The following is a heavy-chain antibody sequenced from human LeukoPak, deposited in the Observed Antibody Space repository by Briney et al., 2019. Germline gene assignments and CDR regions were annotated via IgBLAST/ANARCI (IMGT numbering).Heavy chain of an antibody. CDR3: ARANKVDYFYYYGMDV. J-gene: IGHJ6*02. Sequence: SETLSLTCTVSGGSIKTYHWSWIRQPPGSGLEGSGYIYDSGITTYNPSLKSRVTILIDTSKNQFSLKLSSVTAADTAIYYCARANKVDYFYYYGMDVWGQGTTVTVSS. CDR2: IYDSGIT. D-gene: IGHD1-26*01. CDR1: GGSIKTYH. V-gene: IGHV4-59*01.